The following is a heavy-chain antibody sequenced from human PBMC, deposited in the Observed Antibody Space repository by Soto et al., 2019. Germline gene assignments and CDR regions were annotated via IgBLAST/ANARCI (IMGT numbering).Heavy chain of an antibody. CDR3: ARAKHGVETVTTFRITPRYYMDV. Sequence: QVQLQESGPGLVKPSGTLSLTCAVSSVSISSSNWWSWDRQPPGKGLEWIGEIYHSGSTNYNPSLKSRVTISVDKSKNQFSLKLSSVTAADTAVYYCARAKHGVETVTTFRITPRYYMDVWGKGTTVTVSS. CDR1: SVSISSSNW. CDR2: IYHSGST. J-gene: IGHJ6*03. V-gene: IGHV4-4*02. D-gene: IGHD4-17*01.